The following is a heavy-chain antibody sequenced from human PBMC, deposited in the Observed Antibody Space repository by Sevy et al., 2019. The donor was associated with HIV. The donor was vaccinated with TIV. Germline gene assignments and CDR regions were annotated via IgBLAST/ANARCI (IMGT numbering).Heavy chain of an antibody. CDR3: AKDAPSRFDY. CDR1: GFTFSSYD. CDR2: IRYDGSHK. Sequence: GGSLRLSCTASGFTFSSYDMNWVRQAPGKGLEWISFIRYDGSHKSYAESVKGRFTISRDNSKNTLDLHMNSLRPEDTAVYFCAKDAPSRFDYWGQGALVTVSS. J-gene: IGHJ4*02. V-gene: IGHV3-30*02.